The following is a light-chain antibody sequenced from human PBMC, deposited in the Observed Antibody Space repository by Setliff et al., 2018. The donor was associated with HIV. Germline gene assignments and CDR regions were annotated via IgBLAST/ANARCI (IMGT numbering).Light chain of an antibody. CDR3: SSYAITNTLP. CDR2: EVR. J-gene: IGLJ1*01. CDR1: SRDVGGYNY. Sequence: ALAQPASVSGSPGQSITISCTGTSRDVGGYNYVSWYQQHPGKAPKLIIYEVRNRPSGVSNRFSGSKSGNTASLTISGLQAEDEADYYCSSYAITNTLPFGTGTKVTVL. V-gene: IGLV2-14*01.